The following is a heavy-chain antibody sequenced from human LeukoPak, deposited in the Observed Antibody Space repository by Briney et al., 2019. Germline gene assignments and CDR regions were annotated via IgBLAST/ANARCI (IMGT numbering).Heavy chain of an antibody. J-gene: IGHJ4*02. CDR2: ISSSSSYI. D-gene: IGHD6-13*01. CDR3: ARDLGSSWPPEGVFDY. Sequence: PGGSLRLSCAASGPSITTYMMNWVRQAPGKGLEWVSSISSSSSYIYYADSVKGRFTISRDNAKNSLYLQMNSLRAEDTAVYYCARDLGSSWPPEGVFDYWGQGTLVTVSS. CDR1: GPSITTYM. V-gene: IGHV3-21*01.